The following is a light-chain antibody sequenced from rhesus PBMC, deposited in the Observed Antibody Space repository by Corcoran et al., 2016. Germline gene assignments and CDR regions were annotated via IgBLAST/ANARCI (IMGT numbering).Light chain of an antibody. Sequence: DIQMTQSPSSLSASVGDRVTITCRASQGITNDLAWYQQKPGKTPKLLIYETSNLQSGIPSRFSGSGSGTDFTLTIPSLQSEDFGTYHCQHYYSAPRTVGQGTKVEI. CDR3: QHYYSAPRT. V-gene: IGKV1-21*01. CDR2: ETS. J-gene: IGKJ1*01. CDR1: QGITND.